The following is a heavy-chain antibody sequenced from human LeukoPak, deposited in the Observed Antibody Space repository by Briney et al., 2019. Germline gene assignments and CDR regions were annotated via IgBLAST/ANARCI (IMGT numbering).Heavy chain of an antibody. CDR3: AKDRAVAAGDDAFDI. CDR2: LSSSSSTI. D-gene: IGHD6-13*01. J-gene: IGHJ3*02. Sequence: GGSLRLSCAASGFTFSSYSMNWVRQAPGKGLEWVSYLSSSSSTIYYADSVKGRFTISRDNAKNSLYLQMNSLRAEDTAVYYCAKDRAVAAGDDAFDIWGQGTMVTVSS. V-gene: IGHV3-48*01. CDR1: GFTFSSYS.